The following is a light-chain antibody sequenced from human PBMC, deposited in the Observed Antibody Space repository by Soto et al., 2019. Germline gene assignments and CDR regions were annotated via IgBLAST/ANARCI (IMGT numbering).Light chain of an antibody. J-gene: IGKJ4*01. Sequence: QLTQSPSSLSASVGDRVTITCRASQGISSYLAWYQQKPGKVPKLLISAASTLESGVPLRFSGGGFGTDFTLTIRSLQPEDFATYYCQQLYRYPLSFGGGTKVEIK. CDR1: QGISSY. CDR3: QQLYRYPLS. CDR2: AAS. V-gene: IGKV1-9*01.